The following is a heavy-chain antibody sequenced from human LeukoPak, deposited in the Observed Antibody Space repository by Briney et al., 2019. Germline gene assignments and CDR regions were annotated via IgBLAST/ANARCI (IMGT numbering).Heavy chain of an antibody. D-gene: IGHD3-10*01. CDR2: VHSSGTT. CDR1: GVSISTYY. CDR3: AREANYYGSGSYFEGTFDH. J-gene: IGHJ4*02. V-gene: IGHV4-59*01. Sequence: KSSETLSLTCTVSGVSISTYYWSWLRQPPGKGPEWIGYVHSSGTTNYNPSLKSRVTISIDTSKNEFSLKLTSVTAADTAVYYCAREANYYGSGSYFEGTFDHWGQGSLVIVSS.